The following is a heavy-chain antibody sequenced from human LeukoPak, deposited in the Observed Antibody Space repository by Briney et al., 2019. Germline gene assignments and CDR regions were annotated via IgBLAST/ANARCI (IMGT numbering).Heavy chain of an antibody. CDR2: IGGSGGST. D-gene: IGHD3-10*01. CDR3: AKGVRGII. V-gene: IGHV3-23*01. Sequence: PGGSLRLSCAASGFTFSSHAMSWVRQAPGKGLEWVSGIGGSGGSTNYADSVKGRFTISRDNSKNTLYLQMYNLRADDTAVYYCAKGVRGIIWGQGTMVTVSS. J-gene: IGHJ3*02. CDR1: GFTFSSHA.